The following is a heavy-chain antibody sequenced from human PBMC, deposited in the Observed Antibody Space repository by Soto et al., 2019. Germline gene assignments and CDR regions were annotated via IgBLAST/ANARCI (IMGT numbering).Heavy chain of an antibody. CDR3: ARDGGGLVINPHDAFDV. CDR1: GGSISSVGYY. J-gene: IGHJ3*01. Sequence: QVQLQESGPGLVKPSQPLSLTCTVSGGSISSVGYYWSWIRQHPGKGLEWIGYIYYSGSTYYNPSLKSRVTISVDTSKNQFSLKLNSVTAADTAVYYCARDGGGLVINPHDAFDVWGQGTMVTVSS. CDR2: IYYSGST. D-gene: IGHD3-9*01. V-gene: IGHV4-31*03.